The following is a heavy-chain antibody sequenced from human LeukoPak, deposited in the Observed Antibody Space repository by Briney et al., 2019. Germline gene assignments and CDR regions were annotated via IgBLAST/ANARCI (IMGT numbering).Heavy chain of an antibody. CDR1: GGSISSGDYY. CDR3: ARVWSWWPSFDY. J-gene: IGHJ4*02. V-gene: IGHV4-30-4*08. Sequence: SQTLSLTCTVSGGSISSGDYYWSWIRQPPGKGLEWIGYIYYSGSTYYNPSLKSRVTISVDTSKNQLSLKLSSVTAADTAVYYCARVWSWWPSFDYWGQGTLVTVSS. CDR2: IYYSGST. D-gene: IGHD2-21*01.